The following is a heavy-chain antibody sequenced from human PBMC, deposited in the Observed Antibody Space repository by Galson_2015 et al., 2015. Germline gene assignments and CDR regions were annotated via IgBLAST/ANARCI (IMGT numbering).Heavy chain of an antibody. CDR1: GFTFSSYS. CDR2: ISSSSSYI. V-gene: IGHV3-21*01. CDR3: ARDLMATIEIPLGLNY. J-gene: IGHJ4*02. Sequence: SLRLSCAASGFTFSSYSMNWVRQAPGKGLEWVSSISSSSSYIYYADSVKGRFTISRDNAKNSLYLQMNSLRAEDTAVYYCARDLMATIEIPLGLNYWGQGTLVTVSS. D-gene: IGHD5-24*01.